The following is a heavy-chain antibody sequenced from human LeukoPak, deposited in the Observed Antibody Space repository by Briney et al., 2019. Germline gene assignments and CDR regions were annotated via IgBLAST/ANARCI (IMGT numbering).Heavy chain of an antibody. CDR2: INHSGST. V-gene: IGHV4-34*01. J-gene: IGHJ4*02. CDR3: ARGLYGSGSYFDY. CDR1: GGSFSGYY. Sequence: SETLSLTCAVYGGSFSGYYWSWIRQPPGKGLEWIGEINHSGSTNYNPSLKSRVTISVDTSKNQFSLKLSSVTAADTAVYYGARGLYGSGSYFDYWGQGTLVTVSS. D-gene: IGHD3-10*01.